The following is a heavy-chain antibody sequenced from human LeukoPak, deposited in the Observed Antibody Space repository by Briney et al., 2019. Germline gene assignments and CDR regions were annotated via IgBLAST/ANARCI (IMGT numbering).Heavy chain of an antibody. CDR3: ARDMTIFVRGILNGRFDK. CDR2: IRYDGTTE. J-gene: IGHJ4*02. CDR1: DFIFDNYA. D-gene: IGHD3-16*01. Sequence: GGSLRLSCVASDFIFDNYAMHWVRQAPGKGLEWVAFIRYDGTTEFYADSVKGRFTVSRDNSKNTLYLQMNSLRPEDTAVYFCARDMTIFVRGILNGRFDKWGQGTLVTVSS. V-gene: IGHV3-30*02.